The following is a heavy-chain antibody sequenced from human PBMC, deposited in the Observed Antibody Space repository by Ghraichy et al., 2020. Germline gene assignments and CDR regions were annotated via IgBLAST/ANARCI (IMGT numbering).Heavy chain of an antibody. V-gene: IGHV3-30*04. CDR2: IWYDGSKK. CDR1: GFAFSNTA. D-gene: IGHD5/OR15-5a*01. J-gene: IGHJ4*02. CDR3: AISSVYDRLHFNY. Sequence: GGSLRLSCAASGFAFSNTAMHWVRQAPGKGLEWVAAIWYDGSKKYYAGSVRDRFTMSRDDSRNTLFLQMNSLRPEDMAVYYCAISSVYDRLHFNYWGQGTLGTVAS.